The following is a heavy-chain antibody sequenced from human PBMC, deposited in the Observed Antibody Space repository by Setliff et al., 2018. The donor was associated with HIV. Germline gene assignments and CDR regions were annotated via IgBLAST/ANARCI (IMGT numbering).Heavy chain of an antibody. CDR1: GGSFSDYY. CDR2: INRGGST. D-gene: IGHD6-6*01. CDR3: ARRYRIAARPKWFDP. V-gene: IGHV4-34*01. Sequence: KSSETLSLTCAVYGGSFSDYYWSWIRQPPGKGLEWIGEINRGGSTNYNPSLKSRVTISLDTSKNQFSLKLSSVTASDTAVYYCARRYRIAARPKWFDPWGQGTLVTVSS. J-gene: IGHJ5*02.